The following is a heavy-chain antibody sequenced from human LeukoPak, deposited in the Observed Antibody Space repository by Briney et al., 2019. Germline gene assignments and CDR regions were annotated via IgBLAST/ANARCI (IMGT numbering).Heavy chain of an antibody. V-gene: IGHV4-34*01. D-gene: IGHD3-10*01. CDR3: ARATTSGSGRAYDH. Sequence: SETLSLTCAVYGESMIGHYWTWIRQPPGKRLEWIGEIHHSGGTNSNPSLKNRLTMSIDMSKNQFSLKLKSVTAADTTVYYCARATTSGSGRAYDHWAQGNLVPVSS. J-gene: IGHJ4*02. CDR2: IHHSGGT. CDR1: GESMIGHY.